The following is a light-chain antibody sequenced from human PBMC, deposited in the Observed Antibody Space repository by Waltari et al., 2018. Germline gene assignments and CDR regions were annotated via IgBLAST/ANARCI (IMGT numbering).Light chain of an antibody. V-gene: IGKV3-15*01. CDR2: GAV. CDR3: QHYNNWPYT. J-gene: IGKJ2*01. CDR1: QSVRST. Sequence: EIVMTQSPGSLSVSPGERATLSCRASQSVRSTFAWYQQKPGQAPRLIIYGAVTRGTDVPARFSASGSGTEFTLTISSVQSEDFAVYYCQHYNNWPYTFGQGTKLEI.